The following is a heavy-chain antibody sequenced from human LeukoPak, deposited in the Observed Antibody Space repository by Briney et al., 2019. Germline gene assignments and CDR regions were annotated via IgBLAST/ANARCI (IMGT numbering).Heavy chain of an antibody. CDR2: ISSSGRTF. Sequence: GGSLRLSCAASGFTFSSYEMNWVRQAPGKGLEWVSYISSSGRTFYYADSVKGRFTISRDNGKNSLYLQMNSLRVEDTAVYYCARDSLYDSSPYGMDVWGQGTTVTVSS. CDR3: ARDSLYDSSPYGMDV. D-gene: IGHD3-22*01. V-gene: IGHV3-48*03. CDR1: GFTFSSYE. J-gene: IGHJ6*02.